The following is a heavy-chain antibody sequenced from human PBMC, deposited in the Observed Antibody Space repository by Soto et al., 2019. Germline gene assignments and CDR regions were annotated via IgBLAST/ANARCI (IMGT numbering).Heavy chain of an antibody. CDR3: ASGVDGDYVGYFQH. CDR2: IYSGGST. D-gene: IGHD4-17*01. CDR1: GFTVSSNY. V-gene: IGHV3-66*01. Sequence: EVQLVESGGGGVQPGGSLRLSCAASGFTVSSNYMSWVRQAPGKGLEWVSVIYSGGSTYYADSVKGRCTISRDNSKNTLYLQMNSLRAEDTAVYYCASGVDGDYVGYFQHWGQGTLVTVSS. J-gene: IGHJ1*01.